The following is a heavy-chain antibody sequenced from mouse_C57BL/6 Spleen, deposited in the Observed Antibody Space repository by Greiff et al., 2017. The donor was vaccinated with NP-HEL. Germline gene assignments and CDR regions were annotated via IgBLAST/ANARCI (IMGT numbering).Heavy chain of an antibody. V-gene: IGHV5-17*01. CDR1: GFTFSDYG. D-gene: IGHD1-1*01. J-gene: IGHJ4*01. CDR3: ARSSYGYYAMDY. Sequence: EVKLVESGGGLVKPGGSLKLSCAASGFTFSDYGMHWVRQAPEKGLEWVAYISSGSSTIYYADTVKGRFTISRDNAKNTLFLQMTSLRSEDTAMYYCARSSYGYYAMDYWGQGTSVTVSS. CDR2: ISSGSSTI.